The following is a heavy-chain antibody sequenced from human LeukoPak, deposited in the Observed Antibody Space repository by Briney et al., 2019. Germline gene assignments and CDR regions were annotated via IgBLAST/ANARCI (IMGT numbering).Heavy chain of an antibody. Sequence: GGSLRLSCTASGFRFGDYAMSWFRQAPGKGLEWVGFIRSKAYGGTLEYAASVKGRFTISRDDSKSIAYLQMNSLKTEDTAVYYCTRESLPGNYAAPIWWYWGQGTLVTVSS. CDR1: GFRFGDYA. V-gene: IGHV3-49*03. J-gene: IGHJ4*02. D-gene: IGHD1-7*01. CDR3: TRESLPGNYAAPIWWY. CDR2: IRSKAYGGTL.